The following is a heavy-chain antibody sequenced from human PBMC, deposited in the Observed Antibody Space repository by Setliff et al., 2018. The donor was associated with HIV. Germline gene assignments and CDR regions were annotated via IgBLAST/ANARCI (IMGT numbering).Heavy chain of an antibody. CDR3: AHVEGGGNSAYFDF. J-gene: IGHJ4*02. CDR2: VYWDDDK. CDR1: GFSLDTRGVG. Sequence: SGPTLVNPPQTLTLTCSFSGFSLDTRGVGVTWIRQPPGKALEWLTIVYWDDDKRYSPSLKSRLTISKDTSKNQVVLTMTNMDPVDTATYYCAHVEGGGNSAYFDFWGQGTLVTVSS. D-gene: IGHD2-21*02. V-gene: IGHV2-5*02.